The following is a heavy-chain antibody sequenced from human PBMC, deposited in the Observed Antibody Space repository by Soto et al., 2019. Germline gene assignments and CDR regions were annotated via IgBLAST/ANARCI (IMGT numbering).Heavy chain of an antibody. CDR1: GFTFSSYG. V-gene: IGHV3-33*01. D-gene: IGHD2-15*01. Sequence: GGSLRLSCAASGFTFSSYGMHWVRQAPGKGLEWVAVIWYDGSNKYYADSVKGRFTISRDNSKNTLYLQMNSLRAEDTGVYYCARGGSCYDCGGCSCCYYFDYWGQGTLVTVSS. CDR3: ARGGSCYDCGGCSCCYYFDY. CDR2: IWYDGSNK. J-gene: IGHJ4*02.